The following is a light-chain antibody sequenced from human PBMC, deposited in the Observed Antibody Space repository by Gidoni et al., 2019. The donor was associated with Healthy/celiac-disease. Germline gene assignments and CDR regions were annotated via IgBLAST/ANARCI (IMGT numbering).Light chain of an antibody. Sequence: DIQMTQSPSSLSASVGDRVTITCRASQGISNYLAWYQQKPGKVPKLLIYAASTLQSGVPSRFSGSGSGTDFTLTISSLQPEDVATYYCQKYNSAPPSITFXQXTRLXIK. CDR3: QKYNSAPPSIT. V-gene: IGKV1-27*01. CDR1: QGISNY. CDR2: AAS. J-gene: IGKJ5*01.